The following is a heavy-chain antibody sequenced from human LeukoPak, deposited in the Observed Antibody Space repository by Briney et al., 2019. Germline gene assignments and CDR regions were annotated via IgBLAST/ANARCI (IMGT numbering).Heavy chain of an antibody. D-gene: IGHD3-10*01. CDR2: IYYSGST. V-gene: IGHV4-59*12. CDR3: AGLHYYGSGSLD. J-gene: IGHJ4*02. CDR1: GGSISSYY. Sequence: SETLSLTCTVSGGSISSYYWSWIRQPPGKGLEWIGYIYYSGSTNYNPSLKSRVTISVDTSKNQFSLKLSSVTAADTAVYYCAGLHYYGSGSLDWGQGTLVTVSS.